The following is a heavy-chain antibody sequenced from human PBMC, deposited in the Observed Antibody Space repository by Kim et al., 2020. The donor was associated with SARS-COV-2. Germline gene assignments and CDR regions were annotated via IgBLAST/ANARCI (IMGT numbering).Heavy chain of an antibody. J-gene: IGHJ4*02. D-gene: IGHD6-19*01. V-gene: IGHV3-23*03. Sequence: GGSLRLSCAASGFTFSSYAMSWVRQAPGKGLEWVSVIYSGGSSTYYADSVKGRFTISRDNSKNTLYLQMNSLRAEDTAVYYCAKTTHSSGWPWGYFDYWGQGTLVTVSS. CDR2: IYSGGSST. CDR1: GFTFSSYA. CDR3: AKTTHSSGWPWGYFDY.